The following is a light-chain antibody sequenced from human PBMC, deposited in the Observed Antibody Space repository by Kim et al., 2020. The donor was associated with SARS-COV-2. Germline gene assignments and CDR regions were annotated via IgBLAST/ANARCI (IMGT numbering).Light chain of an antibody. V-gene: IGKV3-11*01. J-gene: IGKJ4*01. CDR2: DAS. Sequence: SPGERCTLSCRASQSVSSYLAWYQQKPGQAPRLLIYDASNRATGIPARFSGSGSGTDFTLTISSLEAEDFAVYYCQQRSNWPPLTFGGGTKVDIK. CDR3: QQRSNWPPLT. CDR1: QSVSSY.